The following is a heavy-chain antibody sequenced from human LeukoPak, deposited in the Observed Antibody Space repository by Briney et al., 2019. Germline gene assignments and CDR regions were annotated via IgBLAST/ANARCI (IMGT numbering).Heavy chain of an antibody. CDR3: ASGPWYYYGSGSYMDV. CDR1: GFTFNTNY. CDR2: IYSGAST. V-gene: IGHV3-66*02. D-gene: IGHD3-10*01. J-gene: IGHJ6*03. Sequence: AGGSLRLSCAASGFTFNTNYMRWVRQAPGKGLEWVSVIYSGASTYYTDSVKGRFTISRDKSKNTLYLQMNSMRAEDTAVFYCASGPWYYYGSGSYMDVWGKGTTVTVSS.